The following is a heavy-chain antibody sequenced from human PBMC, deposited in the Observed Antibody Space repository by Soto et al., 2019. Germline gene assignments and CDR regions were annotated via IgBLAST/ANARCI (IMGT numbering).Heavy chain of an antibody. D-gene: IGHD6-13*01. Sequence: SETLSLTCTVSGGSISSYYWSWIRQPPGKGLEWIGYIYYSGSTNYNPSLKSRVTISVDTSKNQFSLKLSSVTAADTAVYYCAREMVPGAFDIWGQGTMVTVSS. CDR3: AREMVPGAFDI. CDR2: IYYSGST. J-gene: IGHJ3*02. CDR1: GGSISSYY. V-gene: IGHV4-59*01.